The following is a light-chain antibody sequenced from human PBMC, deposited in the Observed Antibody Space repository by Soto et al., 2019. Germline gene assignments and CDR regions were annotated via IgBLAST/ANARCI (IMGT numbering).Light chain of an antibody. J-gene: IGKJ1*01. V-gene: IGKV1-5*03. Sequence: DIQMTQSPSTLAGSVGDSVTITCRASQTISSWLAWYQQKPGKAPKLLIYKASTLKSGVPSRFRGSGSGTEFTLTISSLKPDDFETYYCQHYNSYSEAFGQGTKVDI. CDR3: QHYNSYSEA. CDR2: KAS. CDR1: QTISSW.